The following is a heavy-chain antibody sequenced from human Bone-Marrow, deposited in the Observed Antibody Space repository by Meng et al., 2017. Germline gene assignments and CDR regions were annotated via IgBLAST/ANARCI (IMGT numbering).Heavy chain of an antibody. J-gene: IGHJ4*02. D-gene: IGHD6-19*01. CDR2: INPNSGGT. CDR3: ARGSSGWFPFDY. CDR1: GYTFTGYY. Sequence: ASVKVSCKASGYTFTGYYMHWVRQAPGQGLEWMGWINPNSGGTNYAQKFQGRVIMTRDTSISTAYMELSRLRSDDTAVYYCARGSSGWFPFDYWGQGTLVTVSS. V-gene: IGHV1-2*02.